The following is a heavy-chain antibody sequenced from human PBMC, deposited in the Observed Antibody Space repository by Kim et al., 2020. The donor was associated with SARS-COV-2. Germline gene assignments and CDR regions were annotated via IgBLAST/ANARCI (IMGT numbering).Heavy chain of an antibody. Sequence: GGSLRLSCAASGFTFGDYAMHWVRQAPGKGLEWVSGINWNSRVIGYADSVKGRFTISRDNAKNSLYLQMNSLSTEDTAFYYCAKGSGSYLYYYMDVWGKGTTVTVS. D-gene: IGHD3-10*01. CDR1: GFTFGDYA. V-gene: IGHV3-9*01. CDR3: AKGSGSYLYYYMDV. CDR2: INWNSRVI. J-gene: IGHJ6*03.